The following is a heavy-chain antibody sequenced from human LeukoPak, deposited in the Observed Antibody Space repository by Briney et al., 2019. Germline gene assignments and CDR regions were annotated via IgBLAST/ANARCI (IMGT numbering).Heavy chain of an antibody. V-gene: IGHV3-21*01. CDR2: ISSSSSYI. CDR1: GFTLSSYS. J-gene: IGHJ4*02. CDR3: ARGRRRIAAAGATPPAPYFDY. D-gene: IGHD6-13*01. Sequence: GGSLGLSCAASGFTLSSYSMNWVRQAPGKGLEWVSSISSSSSYIYYADSVKGRFTISRDNAKNSLYLQMNSLRAEDTAVYYCARGRRRIAAAGATPPAPYFDYWGQGTLVTVSS.